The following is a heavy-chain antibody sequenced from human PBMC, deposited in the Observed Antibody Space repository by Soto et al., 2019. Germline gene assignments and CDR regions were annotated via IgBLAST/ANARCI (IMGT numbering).Heavy chain of an antibody. V-gene: IGHV4-34*01. CDR3: ARGGRGYSYGLRGYFDY. J-gene: IGHJ4*02. Sequence: QVQLQQWGAGLLKPSETLSLTCAVYGGSFSGYYWSWIRQPPGKGLEWIGEINHSGSTNYNPSLKSRVTISVDTSKNQFSLKLSSVTAADTAVYYCARGGRGYSYGLRGYFDYWGQGTLLTVSS. D-gene: IGHD5-18*01. CDR1: GGSFSGYY. CDR2: INHSGST.